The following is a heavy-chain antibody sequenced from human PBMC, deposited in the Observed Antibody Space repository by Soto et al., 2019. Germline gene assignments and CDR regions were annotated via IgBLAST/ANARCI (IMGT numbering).Heavy chain of an antibody. Sequence: KPSETLSLTCTVSGGSISSGGYYWSWIRQHPGKGLEWIGYIYYSGSTYYNPSLKSRVTISVDTSKNQFSLKLSSVTAADTAVYYCEREPLGYDSLDYWGQGTLVTVSS. D-gene: IGHD5-12*01. CDR2: IYYSGST. CDR1: GGSISSGGYY. CDR3: EREPLGYDSLDY. V-gene: IGHV4-31*03. J-gene: IGHJ4*02.